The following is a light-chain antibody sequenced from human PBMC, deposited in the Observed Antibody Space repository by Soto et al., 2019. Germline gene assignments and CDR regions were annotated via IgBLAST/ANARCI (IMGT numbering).Light chain of an antibody. CDR1: QSVLYSSNNKNY. CDR2: WAS. CDR3: QPYYSTPLT. J-gene: IGKJ3*01. V-gene: IGKV4-1*01. Sequence: DIVMTQSPDSLAVSLGERATINCKSSQSVLYSSNNKNYLAWYQQKPGQPPKLLIYWASTRESGVPDRFSGSGSGTDFTLTISSLQAEDVAVYYCQPYYSTPLTFGPATKVDIK.